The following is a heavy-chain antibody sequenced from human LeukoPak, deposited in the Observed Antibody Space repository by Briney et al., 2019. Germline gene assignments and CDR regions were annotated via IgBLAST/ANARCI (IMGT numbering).Heavy chain of an antibody. Sequence: GGSLRLSCAASGFTFSNYAMSWVRQAPGKGLEWVSAISDNGGSTYYADSVKGRFTISRDNSKNTLYLQMNSLRAEDTAVYYCAKGVAARGYYFDYWGRGTLVTVSS. D-gene: IGHD2-15*01. CDR2: ISDNGGST. J-gene: IGHJ4*02. V-gene: IGHV3-23*01. CDR1: GFTFSNYA. CDR3: AKGVAARGYYFDY.